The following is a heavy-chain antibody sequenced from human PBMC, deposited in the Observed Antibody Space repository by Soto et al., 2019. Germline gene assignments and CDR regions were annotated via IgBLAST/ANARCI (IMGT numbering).Heavy chain of an antibody. J-gene: IGHJ5*02. Sequence: QVQLVQSGAEVKKPGSSVKVSYKASGGTSSSYTVSWVRQAPGHGLEWMGRIIPILGIANYAQKFQGRVTITSDKSTSTAYMEPSSLRSEDTAVYYCAREQYCSGGSCSKGINWFDPWGQGTLVTVSS. CDR3: AREQYCSGGSCSKGINWFDP. CDR1: GGTSSSYT. V-gene: IGHV1-69*08. CDR2: IIPILGIA. D-gene: IGHD2-15*01.